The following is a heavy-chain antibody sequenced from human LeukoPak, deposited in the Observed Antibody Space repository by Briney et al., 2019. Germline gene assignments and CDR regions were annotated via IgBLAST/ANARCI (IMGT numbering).Heavy chain of an antibody. CDR2: IYSGGST. CDR3: ARVVSCSGGSCYSGWFDP. V-gene: IGHV3-53*01. D-gene: IGHD2-15*01. CDR1: GFTVSSNY. Sequence: GGSLRLSCAASGFTVSSNYMSWDRQAPGKGLEWVSVIYSGGSTYYADSVKGRFTISRDNSKNTLYLQMNSLRAEDTAVYYCARVVSCSGGSCYSGWFDPWGQGTLVTVSS. J-gene: IGHJ5*02.